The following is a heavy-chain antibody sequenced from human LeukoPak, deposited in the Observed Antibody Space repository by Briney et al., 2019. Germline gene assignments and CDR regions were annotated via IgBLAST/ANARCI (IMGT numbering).Heavy chain of an antibody. CDR2: ISGRGSTI. V-gene: IGHV3-11*01. J-gene: IGHJ5*02. CDR3: ARAPFDTKGYYQAPIRFDA. D-gene: IGHD3-22*01. Sequence: KPGGSLRLSCAASGFTFSDYYMRWIRQAPGKGQEWVSYISGRGSTIYYADSVKGRFTISRDNAKNSLYLQMDSLRAEDTAVYFCARAPFDTKGYYQAPIRFDAWGQGTLVTVSS. CDR1: GFTFSDYY.